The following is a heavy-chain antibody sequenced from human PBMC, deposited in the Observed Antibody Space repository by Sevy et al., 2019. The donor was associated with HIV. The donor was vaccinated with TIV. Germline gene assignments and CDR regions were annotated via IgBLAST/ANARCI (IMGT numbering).Heavy chain of an antibody. Sequence: SETLSLTCTVSGGSIGSYYWSWIRQPPGKGLEWIGYIYYSGSTNYNPSLKSRVTISVDTSKNQFSLKLSSVTAADTAVYYCARDGPTGVDYWGQGTLVTVSS. CDR2: IYYSGST. J-gene: IGHJ4*02. D-gene: IGHD1-1*01. CDR3: ARDGPTGVDY. CDR1: GGSIGSYY. V-gene: IGHV4-59*01.